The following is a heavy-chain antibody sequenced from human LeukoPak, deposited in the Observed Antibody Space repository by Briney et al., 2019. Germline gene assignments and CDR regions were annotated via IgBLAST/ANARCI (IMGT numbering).Heavy chain of an antibody. V-gene: IGHV4-59*01. CDR3: ARAQYSYGYPFDY. CDR1: GGSISSYY. Sequence: SETLSLTCTVSGGSISSYYWSWIRQPPGKGLEWIGYIYYRSTNYNPSLKSRVTISIDTSKNQFSLKLSSVTAADTAVYYCARAQYSYGYPFDYWGQGTLVTVSS. J-gene: IGHJ4*02. D-gene: IGHD5-18*01. CDR2: IYYRST.